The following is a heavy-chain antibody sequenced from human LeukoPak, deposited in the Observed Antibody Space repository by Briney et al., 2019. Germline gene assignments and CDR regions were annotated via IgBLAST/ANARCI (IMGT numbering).Heavy chain of an antibody. J-gene: IGHJ4*02. CDR3: ARELYDYVWGSYIDY. V-gene: IGHV4-30-4*01. D-gene: IGHD3-16*01. CDR2: IYYSGST. CDR1: GGSISSGDYY. Sequence: SETLSLTYTVSGGSISSGDYYWSWIRQPPGKGLEWIGYIYYSGSTYYNPSLKSRLTISLDTSKNQFSLKLSSVTAADTAVYYCARELYDYVWGSYIDYWGQGTLVTVSS.